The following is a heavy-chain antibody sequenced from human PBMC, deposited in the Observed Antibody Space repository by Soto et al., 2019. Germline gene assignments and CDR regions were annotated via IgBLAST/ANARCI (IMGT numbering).Heavy chain of an antibody. J-gene: IGHJ4*02. V-gene: IGHV1-3*01. D-gene: IGHD2-15*01. CDR2: INAGNGNT. Sequence: ASVKVSCKASGYTFTYYAMHWVRQAPGQRLEWMGWINAGNGNTQCSQKFQGRVTITRDTSASTAYMELSSLRSEDTAVYYCARGPGGPDGPGDYWGQGTLVTVSS. CDR3: ARGPGGPDGPGDY. CDR1: GYTFTYYA.